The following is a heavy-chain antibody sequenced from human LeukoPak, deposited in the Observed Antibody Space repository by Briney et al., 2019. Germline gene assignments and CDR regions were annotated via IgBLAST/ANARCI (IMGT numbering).Heavy chain of an antibody. CDR3: AKDRRYYDSTGYYWYFDY. CDR2: ISEDESDK. J-gene: IGHJ4*02. V-gene: IGHV3-30*18. CDR1: GFTFREYG. Sequence: GGSLRLSCAASGFTFREYGIHWVRQAPGKGLQWGAVISEDESDKQYADSVKGRFTISRDNSKNTVYLQMNSLRAEDTAVYYCAKDRRYYDSTGYYWYFDYWGQGTLVTVSS. D-gene: IGHD3-22*01.